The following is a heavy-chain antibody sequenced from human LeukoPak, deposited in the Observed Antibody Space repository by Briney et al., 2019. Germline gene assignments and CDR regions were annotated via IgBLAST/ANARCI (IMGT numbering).Heavy chain of an antibody. CDR2: ISWNSDTT. CDR1: GFTFDEHA. CDR3: TKDIEYKGGSDFFGGMDV. D-gene: IGHD3-16*01. Sequence: PGRSLRLSCATSGFTFDEHAMHWVRQPPGGGLEWVSGISWNSDTTQYANSVRGRFTISRDNAKSSLYLQMKSLKTEDTALYYCTKDIEYKGGSDFFGGMDVWGQGTTVIVSS. J-gene: IGHJ6*02. V-gene: IGHV3-9*01.